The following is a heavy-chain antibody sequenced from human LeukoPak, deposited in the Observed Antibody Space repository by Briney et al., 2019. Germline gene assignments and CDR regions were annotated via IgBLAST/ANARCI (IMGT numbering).Heavy chain of an antibody. CDR2: INVYNGNT. Sequence: ASVKVSCKASGYSFTSYGITWVRQAPGQGLEWMGYINVYNGNTHYEQKLQGRLTMTTDTSTSTAYMELRSLRSDDTAVYYCARGRDGYSVGENWFDPWGQGTLVTVSS. J-gene: IGHJ5*02. D-gene: IGHD5-24*01. CDR3: ARGRDGYSVGENWFDP. CDR1: GYSFTSYG. V-gene: IGHV1-18*01.